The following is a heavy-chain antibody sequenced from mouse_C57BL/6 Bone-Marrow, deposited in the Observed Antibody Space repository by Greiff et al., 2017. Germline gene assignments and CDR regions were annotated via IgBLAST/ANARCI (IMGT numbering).Heavy chain of an antibody. D-gene: IGHD1-1*01. J-gene: IGHJ4*01. CDR3: ARDLLLRSYYYAMDC. CDR2: IDPEDGET. Sequence: EVQLQQSGAELVKPGASVKLSCTASGFNIKDYYMHWVKQRTEQGMEWIGRIDPEDGETKYAPKFQGKATITADTSANTAYPQLSSLTSEDTAVYYCARDLLLRSYYYAMDCWGQGTSVTVSS. V-gene: IGHV14-2*01. CDR1: GFNIKDYY.